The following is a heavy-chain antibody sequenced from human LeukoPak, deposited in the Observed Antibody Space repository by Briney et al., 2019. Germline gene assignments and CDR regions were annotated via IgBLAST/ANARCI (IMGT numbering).Heavy chain of an antibody. D-gene: IGHD3-10*01. CDR3: ARHITMVRGVPTFFDY. J-gene: IGHJ4*02. V-gene: IGHV5-51*01. CDR1: GYSFTSYW. CDR2: IHPGDSDT. Sequence: GESLKISCKGSGYSFTSYWIGWVRQMPGKGLEWMGIIHPGDSDTRYSPSFQGQVTISADKSISTAYLQWSSLKASDTAMYYCARHITMVRGVPTFFDYWGQGTLVTVSS.